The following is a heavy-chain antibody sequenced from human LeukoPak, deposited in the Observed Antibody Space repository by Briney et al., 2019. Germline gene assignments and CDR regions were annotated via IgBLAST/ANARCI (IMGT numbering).Heavy chain of an antibody. CDR3: ARHVVMITFGGVISRNWFDP. D-gene: IGHD3-16*02. J-gene: IGHJ5*02. Sequence: SVKVSCKASGGTFSSYAISWVRQAPGQGLEWMGGIIPIFGTANYAQKFQGRVTITADKSTSTAYMELSSLRSEDTAVYYCARHVVMITFGGVISRNWFDPWGQGTLVTVSS. CDR2: IIPIFGTA. CDR1: GGTFSSYA. V-gene: IGHV1-69*06.